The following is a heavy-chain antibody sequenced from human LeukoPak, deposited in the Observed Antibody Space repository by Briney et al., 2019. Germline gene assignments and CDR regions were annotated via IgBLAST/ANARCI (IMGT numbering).Heavy chain of an antibody. CDR3: ARDPPTALSIFDY. CDR1: GGSISSSSYY. V-gene: IGHV4-39*02. CDR2: IYYSGST. J-gene: IGHJ4*02. D-gene: IGHD3-3*02. Sequence: SETLSLTCPVSGGSISSSSYYWGWIRQPPGKGLEWTGSIYYSGSTYYNPSLKSRVTISVDTSKNQFSLQLNSVTPEDTAVYYCARDPPTALSIFDYWGQGTLVTVSS.